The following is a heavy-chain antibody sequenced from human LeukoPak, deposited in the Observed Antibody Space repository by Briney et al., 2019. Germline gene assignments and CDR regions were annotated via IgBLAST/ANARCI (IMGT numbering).Heavy chain of an antibody. CDR3: ARQEDSSGWYRLDY. V-gene: IGHV4-34*01. CDR2: INHSGST. Sequence: SETLSLTCAVYGESFSSHYWSWIRQPPGKGLEWIGEINHSGSTNYNPSLKSRVTILVDTSKNQFSLKLSSVTAADTAVYYCARQEDSSGWYRLDYWGQGTLVTVSS. D-gene: IGHD6-19*01. CDR1: GESFSSHY. J-gene: IGHJ4*02.